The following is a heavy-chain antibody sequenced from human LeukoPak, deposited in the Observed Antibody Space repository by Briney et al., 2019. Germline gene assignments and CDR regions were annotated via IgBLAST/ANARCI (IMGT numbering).Heavy chain of an antibody. D-gene: IGHD3-22*01. J-gene: IGHJ4*02. Sequence: SETLSLTCAVSGGSISSGGYSWSWIRQPPGKGLEWIGYIYHSGSTYYNPSLKSRVTISVDTSKNQFSLKLSSVTAADTAVYYCARAPIVVVITTGYYFDYWGQGTLVTVSS. CDR2: IYHSGST. CDR1: GGSISSGGYS. CDR3: ARAPIVVVITTGYYFDY. V-gene: IGHV4-30-2*01.